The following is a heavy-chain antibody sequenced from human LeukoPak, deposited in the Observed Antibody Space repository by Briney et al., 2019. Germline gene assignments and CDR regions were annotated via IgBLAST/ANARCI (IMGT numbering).Heavy chain of an antibody. J-gene: IGHJ6*02. CDR2: INPSGGST. Sequence: ASVKVSCKASGYTFTSYYMHWVRQAPGQGLEWMGIINPSGGSTSYAQKFQGRVTMTRDTSTSTVYMELSSLRSEDTAVYYCARDGSVAGTGYYYYYGMDVWGQGTTVTVSS. D-gene: IGHD6-19*01. V-gene: IGHV1-46*01. CDR1: GYTFTSYY. CDR3: ARDGSVAGTGYYYYYGMDV.